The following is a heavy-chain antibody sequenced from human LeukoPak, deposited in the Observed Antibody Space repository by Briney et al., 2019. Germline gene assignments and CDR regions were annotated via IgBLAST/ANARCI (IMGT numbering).Heavy chain of an antibody. CDR2: IYYSGRT. Sequence: PSETLSLTRSVSGDSVSRSDSYWDWIRQSPGKGLEWIGTIYYSGRTYYSPSLKSRVTMSVDPSNNQFSLNLRSVTAADTAVYYCARRRYYDGSGYLEWGQGTLLSVSS. V-gene: IGHV4-39*01. J-gene: IGHJ1*01. CDR3: ARRRYYDGSGYLE. CDR1: GDSVSRSDSY. D-gene: IGHD3-22*01.